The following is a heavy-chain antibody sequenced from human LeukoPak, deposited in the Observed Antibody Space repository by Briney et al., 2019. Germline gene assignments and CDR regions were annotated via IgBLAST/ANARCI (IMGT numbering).Heavy chain of an antibody. Sequence: GGSLRLSCAASGFTFSDYSINWVRQAPGKGLEWLSYISDRTSSIIYYADSVKGRFTISRDNAKNSLYLQMNSLRAEDTAVYYCARGSSSSPQWGQGTLVTVSS. CDR1: GFTFSDYS. V-gene: IGHV3-48*01. D-gene: IGHD6-6*01. CDR3: ARGSSSSPQ. J-gene: IGHJ4*02. CDR2: ISDRTSSII.